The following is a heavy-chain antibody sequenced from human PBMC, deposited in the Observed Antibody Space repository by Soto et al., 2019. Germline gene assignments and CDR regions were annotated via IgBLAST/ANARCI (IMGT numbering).Heavy chain of an antibody. CDR2: INQSGST. V-gene: IGHV4-34*01. D-gene: IGHD3-3*01. J-gene: IGHJ5*02. CDR3: ARVTNIISRFSSRFDP. CDR1: GGSFSGYY. Sequence: SETLSLTCAVYGGSFSGYYWSWIRQPPGKGLEWIGDINQSGSTNYNPSLKSRVSISVDTSKNQFSLKLSSVTAADTAVYFCARVTNIISRFSSRFDPWGQGTQVTVSS.